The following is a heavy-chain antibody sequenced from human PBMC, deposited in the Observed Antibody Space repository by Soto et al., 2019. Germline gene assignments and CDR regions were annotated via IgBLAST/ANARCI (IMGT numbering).Heavy chain of an antibody. CDR3: ARADSGYAHGYCDYGMDV. CDR2: ISSSSSTI. Sequence: EVQLVESGGGLVQPGGSLRLSCAASGFTFSSYSMNWVRQAPGKGLEWVSYISSSSSTIYYADSVKGRFTISRDNAKNSLDLQMNSLRAEDTAVYYCARADSGYAHGYCDYGMDVWGQGTTVTVSS. V-gene: IGHV3-48*01. J-gene: IGHJ6*02. D-gene: IGHD5-12*01. CDR1: GFTFSSYS.